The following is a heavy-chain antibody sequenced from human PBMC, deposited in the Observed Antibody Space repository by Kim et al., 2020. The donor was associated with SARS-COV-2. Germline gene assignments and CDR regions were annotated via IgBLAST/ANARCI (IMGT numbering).Heavy chain of an antibody. CDR1: GFTFSSYC. D-gene: IGHD1-26*01. CDR2: ISSSSSYI. CDR3: ARGLGGHFRVDFDY. Sequence: GGSLRLSCAASGFTFSSYCMNWVRQAPGKGLEWVSSISSSSSYIYYADSVKGRFTISRDNAKNSLYLQMNSLRAEDTAVYYCARGLGGHFRVDFDYWGQGTLVTVSS. V-gene: IGHV3-21*01. J-gene: IGHJ4*02.